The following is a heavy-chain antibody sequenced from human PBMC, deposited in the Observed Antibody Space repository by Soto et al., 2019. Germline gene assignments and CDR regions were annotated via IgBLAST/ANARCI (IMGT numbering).Heavy chain of an antibody. CDR3: AIYRGFDY. CDR1: GYTLTELS. D-gene: IGHD4-4*01. Sequence: ASVKVSCKVSGYTLTELSMHWVRQAPGKGLEWLGGFDPEDGETIYAQKFQGRVTMTEATSTDTAYMELSSLRSEDTAVYYCAIYRGFDYWGQGTLVTVSS. V-gene: IGHV1-24*01. J-gene: IGHJ4*02. CDR2: FDPEDGET.